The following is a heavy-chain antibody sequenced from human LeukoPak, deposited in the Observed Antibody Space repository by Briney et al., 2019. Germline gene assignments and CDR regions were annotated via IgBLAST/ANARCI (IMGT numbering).Heavy chain of an antibody. Sequence: SEPLSLTCTVSGGSISSYYWSWIRQPPGQGLEWIGFIYYSGSTNDHPSLKSRVTISVDTSKKQFSLKLSSVTAADTAAYYCASCSDTNGVCHLDAFDIWGQGTMVTVSS. CDR1: GGSISSYY. D-gene: IGHD2-8*01. J-gene: IGHJ3*02. CDR3: ASCSDTNGVCHLDAFDI. V-gene: IGHV4-59*01. CDR2: IYYSGST.